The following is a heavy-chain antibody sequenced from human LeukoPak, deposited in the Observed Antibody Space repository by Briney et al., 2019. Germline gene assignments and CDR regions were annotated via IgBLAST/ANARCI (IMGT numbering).Heavy chain of an antibody. CDR3: AKVLRGLAYYGDYSD. V-gene: IGHV3-23*01. J-gene: IGHJ4*02. D-gene: IGHD4-17*01. CDR1: GFTFSSYA. Sequence: PGGSLRLSCAASGFTFSSYAMTWVRQAPGKGLEWVSSISGSGGSIYYADSVKGRFTISKSNSKNTVYLQMNSLRAEDTAVYYCAKVLRGLAYYGDYSDWGQGTLVTVSS. CDR2: ISGSGGSI.